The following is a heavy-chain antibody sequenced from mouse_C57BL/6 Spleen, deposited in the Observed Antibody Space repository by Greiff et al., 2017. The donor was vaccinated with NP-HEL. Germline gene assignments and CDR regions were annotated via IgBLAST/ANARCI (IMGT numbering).Heavy chain of an antibody. V-gene: IGHV5-9*01. D-gene: IGHD4-1*01. J-gene: IGHJ3*01. CDR3: ARQLTGAFAY. CDR1: GFTFSSYT. Sequence: EVKLMESGGGLVKPGGSLKLSCAASGFTFSSYTMSWVRQTPEKRLEWVATISGGGGNTYYPDSVKGRFTISRDNAKNTLYLQMSRLRSEDTALYYCARQLTGAFAYWGQGTLVTVSA. CDR2: ISGGGGNT.